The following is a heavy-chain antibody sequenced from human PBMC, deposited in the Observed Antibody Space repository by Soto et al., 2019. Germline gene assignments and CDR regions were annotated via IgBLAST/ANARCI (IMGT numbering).Heavy chain of an antibody. J-gene: IGHJ4*02. CDR1: GGSISSYY. V-gene: IGHV4-4*07. CDR2: IYTSGST. D-gene: IGHD3-22*01. Sequence: SEALSLTCTVSGGSISSYYWSWIRQPAGKGLEWIGRIYTSGSTNYNPSLKSRVTMSVDTSKNQFSRKLSSVTAADTAVYYCARDHYDSAGYTGGDYWGQGTLVTLSS. CDR3: ARDHYDSAGYTGGDY.